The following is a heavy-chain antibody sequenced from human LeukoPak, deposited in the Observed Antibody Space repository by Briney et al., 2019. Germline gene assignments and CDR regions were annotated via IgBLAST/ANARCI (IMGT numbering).Heavy chain of an antibody. CDR2: ISSGGSTT. D-gene: IGHD3-16*01. CDR1: GSTFSDYY. V-gene: IGHV3-11*01. CDR3: ARIANRGGDH. J-gene: IGHJ4*02. Sequence: GGSLRLSCAVSGSTFSDYYMSWIRQAPGKGLEWVSYISSGGSTTYYADSVKGRFTISRDNAKNSLNLQMNSLRVEDTAVYYCARIANRGGDHWGQGTLVTVSS.